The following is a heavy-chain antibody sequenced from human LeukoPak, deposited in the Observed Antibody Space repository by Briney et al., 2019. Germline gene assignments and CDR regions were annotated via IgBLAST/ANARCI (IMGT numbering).Heavy chain of an antibody. D-gene: IGHD6-13*01. CDR1: GGSISSGGYS. Sequence: SESLSLTCAVSGGSISSGGYSWSWIRQPPGKGLEWIGYIYHSGSTYYNPSLKSRVTISVDRSKNQFSLKLSSVTAADTAVYYCARGSSSFNWFDPWGQGTLVTVSS. CDR3: ARGSSSFNWFDP. CDR2: IYHSGST. V-gene: IGHV4-30-2*01. J-gene: IGHJ5*02.